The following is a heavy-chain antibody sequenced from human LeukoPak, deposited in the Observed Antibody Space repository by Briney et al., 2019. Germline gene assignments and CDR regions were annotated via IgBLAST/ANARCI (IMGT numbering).Heavy chain of an antibody. V-gene: IGHV3-11*01. CDR2: ISSSGSTT. CDR3: AKGVVVVVPDLQWYFDL. D-gene: IGHD2-2*01. CDR1: GFTFSDYY. J-gene: IGHJ2*01. Sequence: GGSLRLSCAASGFTFSDYYMSWIRQAPGKGLEWVSYISSSGSTTYYADSVKGRFTISRDNSKNTLFLQMNSLRAEDTAVYYCAKGVVVVVPDLQWYFDLWGRGTLVTVSS.